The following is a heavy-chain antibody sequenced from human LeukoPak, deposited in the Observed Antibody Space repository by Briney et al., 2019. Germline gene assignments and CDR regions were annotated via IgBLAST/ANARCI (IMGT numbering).Heavy chain of an antibody. CDR3: ARRVLRYFDWLY. J-gene: IGHJ4*02. CDR2: IYYSGST. CDR1: GGSISSSSYY. D-gene: IGHD3-9*01. Sequence: SETLSLTCTVSGGSISSSSYYWGWIRQPPGKGLEWIGSIYYSGSTYYNPSLKSRVTISVDTSKNQFSLKLSFVTAADTAVYYCARRVLRYFDWLYWGQGTLVTVSS. V-gene: IGHV4-39*01.